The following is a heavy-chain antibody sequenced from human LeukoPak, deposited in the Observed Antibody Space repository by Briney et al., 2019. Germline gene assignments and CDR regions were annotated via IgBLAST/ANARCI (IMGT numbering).Heavy chain of an antibody. V-gene: IGHV4-34*01. Sequence: PSETLSLTCAVYGGSFSGYYWSWIRQPPGKGLEWIGEINHSGSTNYNPSLKSRVTISVDTSKNQFSLKLSSVTAADTAVYYCARVASVQLDTHAFDIWGQGTMVTVSS. J-gene: IGHJ3*02. CDR3: ARVASVQLDTHAFDI. CDR2: INHSGST. D-gene: IGHD1-1*01. CDR1: GGSFSGYY.